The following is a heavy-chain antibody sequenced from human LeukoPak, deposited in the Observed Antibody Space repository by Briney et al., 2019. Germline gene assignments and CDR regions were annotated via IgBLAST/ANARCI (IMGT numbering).Heavy chain of an antibody. CDR3: ARDRSGSYLDAFDI. Sequence: PGGSLRLSCAASGFTFSGYSMNWVRQAPGKGLEWVSSISSSSSYIYYADSVKGRFTISRDNAKNSLYLQMNSLRAEDTAVYYCARDRSGSYLDAFDIWGQGTMVTVSS. V-gene: IGHV3-21*01. D-gene: IGHD1-26*01. CDR1: GFTFSGYS. J-gene: IGHJ3*02. CDR2: ISSSSSYI.